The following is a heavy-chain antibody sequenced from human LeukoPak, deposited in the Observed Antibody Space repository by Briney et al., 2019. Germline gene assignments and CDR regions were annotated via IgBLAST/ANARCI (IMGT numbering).Heavy chain of an antibody. J-gene: IGHJ3*02. CDR2: ISYDGSNK. D-gene: IGHD4-11*01. V-gene: IGHV3-30*18. Sequence: GGSLRLSCAASGFTFSSYSMNWVRQAPGKGLEWVAVISYDGSNKYYADSVKGRFTISRDNSKNTLYLQMNSLRAEDTAVYYCAKAEYRGDPPDAFDIWGQGTMVTVSS. CDR3: AKAEYRGDPPDAFDI. CDR1: GFTFSSYS.